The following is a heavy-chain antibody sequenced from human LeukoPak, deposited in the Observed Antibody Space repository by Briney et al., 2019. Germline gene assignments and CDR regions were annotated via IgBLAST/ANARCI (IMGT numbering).Heavy chain of an antibody. CDR2: INSDGSST. CDR3: ARDKSEMVYAVYYYYYMDV. V-gene: IGHV3-74*01. D-gene: IGHD2-8*01. Sequence: PGGSLRLSCAASGFTFSSYWMHWVRQAPGKGLVWVSRINSDGSSTSYADSVKGRFTISRDNSKNTLYLQMNSLRAEDTAVYYCARDKSEMVYAVYYYYYMDVWGKGTTVTVSS. CDR1: GFTFSSYW. J-gene: IGHJ6*03.